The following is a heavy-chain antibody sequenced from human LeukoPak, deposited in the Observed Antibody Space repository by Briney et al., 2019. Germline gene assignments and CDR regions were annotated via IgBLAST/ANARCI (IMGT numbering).Heavy chain of an antibody. Sequence: PSETLSLTCTVSGGSISSSYYYWGWIRQPPGKGLEWIGSIYSSGSTYYNPSLKSRVTISVDTSKNQFSLKLTSVTAADTAVYYCASDKGYSNNYFDYWGQGTLVTVSS. V-gene: IGHV4-39*01. D-gene: IGHD6-13*01. CDR1: GGSISSSYYY. CDR3: ASDKGYSNNYFDY. J-gene: IGHJ4*02. CDR2: IYSSGST.